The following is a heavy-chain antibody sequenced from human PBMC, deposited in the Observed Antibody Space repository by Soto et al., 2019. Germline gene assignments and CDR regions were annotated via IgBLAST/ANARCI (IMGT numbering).Heavy chain of an antibody. CDR2: INAGNGNT. CDR3: ARDRWVAARQDAFDI. Sequence: ASVKVSCKASGYTFTSYAMHWVRQAPGQRLEWMGWINAGNGNTKYSQKFQGRVTITRDTSASTAYMELSSLRSEDTAVYYCARDRWVAARQDAFDIWGQGTMVTVSS. V-gene: IGHV1-3*01. D-gene: IGHD6-6*01. CDR1: GYTFTSYA. J-gene: IGHJ3*02.